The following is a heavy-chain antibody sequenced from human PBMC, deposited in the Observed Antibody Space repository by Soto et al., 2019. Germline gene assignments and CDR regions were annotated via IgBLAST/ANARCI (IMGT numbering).Heavy chain of an antibody. CDR1: GFTFSSYE. J-gene: IGHJ5*02. V-gene: IGHV3-48*03. D-gene: IGHD4-4*01. Sequence: EAQLLESGGALVQPGGSLRLSCAASGFTFSSYEMNWVRQAPGKGLEWVSYISSSGATIYYADSVKGRFTVSRDNAKNSLYLQMNSLRAEDTAVYYCARDVLGASNYNHWGQGTLVTVSS. CDR2: ISSSGATI. CDR3: ARDVLGASNYNH.